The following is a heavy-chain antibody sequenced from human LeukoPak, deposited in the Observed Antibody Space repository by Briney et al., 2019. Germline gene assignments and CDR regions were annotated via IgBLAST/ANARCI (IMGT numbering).Heavy chain of an antibody. CDR2: INHSGST. J-gene: IGHJ4*02. Sequence: PSETLSLTCAVYGGSFSGYYWSWIRQPPGKGLEWIGEINHSGSTNYNPSLKSRVTISVDTSKNQFSLKLSSVTAADTAVYYCARDLATRQRTGLYDSWGQGALVTVSS. CDR3: ARDLATRQRTGLYDS. V-gene: IGHV4-34*01. D-gene: IGHD3-16*02. CDR1: GGSFSGYY.